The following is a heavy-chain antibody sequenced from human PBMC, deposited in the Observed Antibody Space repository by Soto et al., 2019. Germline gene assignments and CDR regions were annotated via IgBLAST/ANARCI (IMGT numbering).Heavy chain of an antibody. CDR1: GFAFSNYG. J-gene: IGHJ4*02. CDR3: AKGPIVVVVDANWGFDN. D-gene: IGHD2-15*01. CDR2: ISYDGTNK. V-gene: IGHV3-30*18. Sequence: QVQLVESGGGVVHPGRSLRLSCAASGFAFSNYGIHWVRQAPGKGLEWLAVISYDGTNKYYADSVMGRFTISRDNSKNTVYLQMNSLRAEDSAVYYCAKGPIVVVVDANWGFDNWGLGTLVTVSS.